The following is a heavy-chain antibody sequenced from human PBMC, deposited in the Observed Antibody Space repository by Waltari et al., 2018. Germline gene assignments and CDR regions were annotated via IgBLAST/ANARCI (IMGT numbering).Heavy chain of an antibody. CDR2: INHSGST. CDR3: ARDEGYCSSTSCPHRYGMDV. J-gene: IGHJ6*02. V-gene: IGHV4-34*01. CDR1: GGSFSGYY. Sequence: QVQLQQWGAGLLKPSETLPLTCAVYGGSFSGYYWSWIRQPPGKGLEWIGEINHSGSTNYNPSLKSRVTISVDTSKNQFSLKLSSVTAADTAVYYCARDEGYCSSTSCPHRYGMDVWGQGTTVTVSS. D-gene: IGHD2-2*01.